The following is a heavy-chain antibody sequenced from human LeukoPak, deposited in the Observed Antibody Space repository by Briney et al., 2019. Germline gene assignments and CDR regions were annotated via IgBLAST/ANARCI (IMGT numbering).Heavy chain of an antibody. CDR1: GGSISSSSYY. CDR3: ARARRWDYVWGSYRDYFDY. Sequence: PSETLSLTCTVSGGSISSSSYYWSWIRQPPGKGLEWIGEINHSGSTNYNPSLKSRVTISVDTSKNQFSLKLSSVTAADTAVYYCARARRWDYVWGSYRDYFDYWGQGTLVTVSS. D-gene: IGHD3-16*02. V-gene: IGHV4-39*07. J-gene: IGHJ4*02. CDR2: INHSGST.